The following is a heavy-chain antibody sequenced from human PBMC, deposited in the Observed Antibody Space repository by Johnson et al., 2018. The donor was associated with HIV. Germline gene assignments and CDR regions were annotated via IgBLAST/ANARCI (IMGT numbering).Heavy chain of an antibody. CDR1: GFTFDDYA. Sequence: VQLVESGGGLVQPGRSLRLSCAASGFTFDDYAMHWVRQAPGKGLEWVSGISWNSGSIGYADSVKGRVTISRDNAKNSLYLQMNILTAEDTAVYYCARAPEVRGIDAFDIWGQGTMVTVSS. D-gene: IGHD3-10*01. CDR2: ISWNSGSI. CDR3: ARAPEVRGIDAFDI. V-gene: IGHV3-9*01. J-gene: IGHJ3*02.